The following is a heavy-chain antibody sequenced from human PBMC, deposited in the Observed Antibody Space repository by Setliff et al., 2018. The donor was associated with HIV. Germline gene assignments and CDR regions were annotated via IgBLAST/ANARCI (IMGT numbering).Heavy chain of an antibody. J-gene: IGHJ5*02. CDR2: INAGNGNT. D-gene: IGHD3-22*01. CDR1: GFTFTNYA. Sequence: WASVKVSCKASGFTFTNYAIHWVRQAPGQRLEWMGWINAGNGNTKYSQGLQGRLTITRDTSASTAYMELSSLRSEDMAVYYCARERDSDGFQFDPWGQGTLVTVSS. CDR3: ARERDSDGFQFDP. V-gene: IGHV1-3*03.